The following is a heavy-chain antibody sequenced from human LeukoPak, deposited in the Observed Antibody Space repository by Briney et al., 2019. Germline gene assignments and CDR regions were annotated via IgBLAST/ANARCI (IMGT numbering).Heavy chain of an antibody. CDR1: GFTFSRYS. J-gene: IGHJ4*02. CDR2: ISSSSYI. V-gene: IGHV3-21*01. CDR3: AKDDTGDARFDY. D-gene: IGHD7-27*01. Sequence: PGGSLRLSCAASGFTFSRYSMNWVRQAPGKGLEWVSSISSSSYIYYADSVKGRFTISRDNAKNSLYLQMNSLRAEDTAVYYCAKDDTGDARFDYWGQGTLVTVSS.